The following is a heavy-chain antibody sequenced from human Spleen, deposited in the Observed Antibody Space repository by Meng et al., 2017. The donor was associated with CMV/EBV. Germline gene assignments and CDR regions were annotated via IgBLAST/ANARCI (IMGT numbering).Heavy chain of an antibody. CDR3: ARGGCSSTSWSTYSYYGMEV. Sequence: GESMKFSYAASGFSFSNDDMHWLRHPTGKGPEWVSSIGTAGNTYYPGSEKGRFTISREKAKNSLYLQMDSLRAVDTAVYYCARGGCSSTSWSTYSYYGMEVWGQGTTVTVSS. J-gene: IGHJ6*02. D-gene: IGHD2-2*01. CDR1: GFSFSNDD. V-gene: IGHV3-13*01. CDR2: IGTAGNT.